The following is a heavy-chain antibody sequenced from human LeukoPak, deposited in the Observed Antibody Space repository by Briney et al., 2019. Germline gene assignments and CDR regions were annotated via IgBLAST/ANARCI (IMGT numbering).Heavy chain of an antibody. D-gene: IGHD1-26*01. Sequence: VASVKVSCTASGYTFTSYGISWVRQAPGQGLEWMGWISAYNGNTNYAQKLQGRVTMTTDTSTSTAYMELRSLRSDDTAVYYCARTTELRDGSYYGGFWYYYYYMDVWGKGTTVTIPS. CDR3: ARTTELRDGSYYGGFWYYYYYMDV. CDR2: ISAYNGNT. V-gene: IGHV1-18*01. J-gene: IGHJ6*03. CDR1: GYTFTSYG.